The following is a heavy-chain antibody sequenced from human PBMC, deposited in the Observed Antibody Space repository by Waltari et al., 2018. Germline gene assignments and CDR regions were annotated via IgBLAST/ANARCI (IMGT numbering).Heavy chain of an antibody. D-gene: IGHD2-21*01. J-gene: IGHJ3*02. V-gene: IGHV1-8*03. CDR2: MKTNSGKT. Sequence: QVQLEQSGAEMVKPGASVRVSCKASGYSFRRSDIRWVRQAPGQGREWMGWMKTNSGKTGYAEKFQGRVTITRNTSINTAYMDLSGLRSEDTAVYYCARGSGDLDIWGQGTMVTVSS. CDR3: ARGSGDLDI. CDR1: GYSFRRSD.